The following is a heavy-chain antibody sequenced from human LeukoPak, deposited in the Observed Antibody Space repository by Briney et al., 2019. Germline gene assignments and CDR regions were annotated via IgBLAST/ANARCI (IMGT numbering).Heavy chain of an antibody. CDR3: ARDGRRGYSYGFFDY. CDR2: ISSSSSYI. D-gene: IGHD5-18*01. CDR1: GFTFSSYS. V-gene: IGHV3-21*01. Sequence: GGSLRLSCAASGFTFSSYSMNWVRQAPGKGLEWVSSISSSSSYIYYADSVKGRFTISRDNAKNSLYLQMNSLRAEDTAVYYCARDGRRGYSYGFFDYWGQGTLVTVYS. J-gene: IGHJ4*02.